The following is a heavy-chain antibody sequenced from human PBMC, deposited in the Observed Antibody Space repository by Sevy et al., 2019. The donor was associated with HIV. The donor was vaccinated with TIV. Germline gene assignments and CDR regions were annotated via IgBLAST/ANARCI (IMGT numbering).Heavy chain of an antibody. Sequence: ASVKVSCKASGYSFASEGISWVRQAPGQGLEWMGWIGAYNGNRNSARKFQARVTMTIDTSTSTAYMELRSLKSDDTAVYYCARVPTYYYGSATYFESWGQGTLVTVSS. CDR3: ARVPTYYYGSATYFES. V-gene: IGHV1-18*01. CDR2: IGAYNGNR. D-gene: IGHD3-10*01. J-gene: IGHJ4*02. CDR1: GYSFASEG.